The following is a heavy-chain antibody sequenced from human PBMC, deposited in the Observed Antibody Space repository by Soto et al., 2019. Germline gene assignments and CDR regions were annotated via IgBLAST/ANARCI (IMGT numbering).Heavy chain of an antibody. CDR3: ARKETRFLEWLLVEDWFDP. CDR1: GGSFSGYY. D-gene: IGHD3-3*01. J-gene: IGHJ5*02. V-gene: IGHV4-34*01. CDR2: INHSGST. Sequence: PSETLSLTCAVYGGSFSGYYWSWICQPPGKGLEWIGEINHSGSTNYNPSLKSRVTISVDTSKNQFSLKLSSVTAADTAVYYCARKETRFLEWLLVEDWFDPWGQGTLVTVSS.